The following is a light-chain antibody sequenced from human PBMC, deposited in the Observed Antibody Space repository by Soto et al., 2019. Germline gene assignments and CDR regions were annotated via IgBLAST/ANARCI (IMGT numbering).Light chain of an antibody. Sequence: EIVMTQSPATLSLSVGERATLSCRASHSVSSKLAWYQQKPGQAPRLLIYDASTRATDIPARFSGSGSGTELTLTISSLQSEDFAVYYCQQYKDWPPPLTFGGGTKVEIK. CDR2: DAS. V-gene: IGKV3-15*01. CDR1: HSVSSK. CDR3: QQYKDWPPPLT. J-gene: IGKJ4*01.